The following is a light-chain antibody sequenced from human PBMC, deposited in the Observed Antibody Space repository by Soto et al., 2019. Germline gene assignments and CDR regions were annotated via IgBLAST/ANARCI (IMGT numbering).Light chain of an antibody. CDR2: DVS. Sequence: QLVLTQPASVSGSPGQSITISCTGTSSDVGGYNYVSWYQQHPGKAPKLMIYDVSNRPSGVSNRFSGSKSGNTASLTISGLQAEDEADYYCSSYTRSSTHVFGTGTKLTVL. V-gene: IGLV2-14*01. CDR1: SSDVGGYNY. J-gene: IGLJ1*01. CDR3: SSYTRSSTHV.